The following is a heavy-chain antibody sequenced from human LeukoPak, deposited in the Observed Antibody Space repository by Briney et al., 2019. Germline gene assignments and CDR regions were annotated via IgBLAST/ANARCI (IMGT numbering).Heavy chain of an antibody. V-gene: IGHV1-18*01. CDR3: ASVYFDF. J-gene: IGHJ4*02. CDR1: GHSFSSYA. CDR2: ISANNGNT. Sequence: ASVKVSCKASGHSFSSYAMSWVRQAPGQGLEWMGWISANNGNTNYAQKLQGRVTMTTDTSTNTAYMELRSLRSDDTAVYYCASVYFDFWRERTLVTVSS.